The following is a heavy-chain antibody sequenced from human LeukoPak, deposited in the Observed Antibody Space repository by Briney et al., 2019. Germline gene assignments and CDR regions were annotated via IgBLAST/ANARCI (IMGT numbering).Heavy chain of an antibody. CDR1: GFTFAGYA. D-gene: IGHD3-10*01. CDR2: ISGSGGIT. Sequence: GGSLRLSCAASGFTFAGYAMSWVRQAPGKGLEWVSLISGSGGITYYADSMKGRFTISRDNSKNTLYLQMNSLRAEDTAVYYCAKDQAFGSGNYFDYWGQGTLVTVSS. J-gene: IGHJ4*02. CDR3: AKDQAFGSGNYFDY. V-gene: IGHV3-23*01.